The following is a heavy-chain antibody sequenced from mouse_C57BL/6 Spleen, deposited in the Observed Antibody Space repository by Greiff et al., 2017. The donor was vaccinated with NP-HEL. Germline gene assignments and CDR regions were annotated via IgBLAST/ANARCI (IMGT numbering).Heavy chain of an antibody. D-gene: IGHD2-14*01. Sequence: QVQLQQSGAELMKPGASVKLSCKATGYTFTGYWIEWVKQRPGHGLEWIGEILPGSGSTNYHEKFKGKATFTADTSSNTAYMQLSSLTTEDSAIYYCARRGYRDAMDYWGQGTSVTVSS. CDR2: ILPGSGST. V-gene: IGHV1-9*01. J-gene: IGHJ4*01. CDR3: ARRGYRDAMDY. CDR1: GYTFTGYW.